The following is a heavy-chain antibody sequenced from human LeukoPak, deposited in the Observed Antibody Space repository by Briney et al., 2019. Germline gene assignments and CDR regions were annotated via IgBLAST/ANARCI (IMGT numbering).Heavy chain of an antibody. J-gene: IGHJ4*02. D-gene: IGHD1-1*01. CDR1: GFTFSDYD. CDR3: ARVAKERVGGIYYFDY. CDR2: IGTAGDT. Sequence: GGSLRLSCAASGFTFSDYDMLWVRQATGKGLEWVSAIGTAGDTYYTGSVKGRFTISRENAKNSLYLQMNSLRAGDTAVYYCARVAKERVGGIYYFDYWGQGTLVTVSS. V-gene: IGHV3-13*01.